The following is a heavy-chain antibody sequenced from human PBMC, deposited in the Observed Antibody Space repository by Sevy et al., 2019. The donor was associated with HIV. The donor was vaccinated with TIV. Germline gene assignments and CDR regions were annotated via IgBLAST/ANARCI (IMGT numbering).Heavy chain of an antibody. CDR3: ARDLSGSYYVRWFDP. D-gene: IGHD1-26*01. J-gene: IGHJ5*02. V-gene: IGHV4-61*02. CDR2: IYTSGST. Sequence: SETLSLTCTVSGGSISSGSYYWSWIRQPAGKGLEWIGRIYTSGSTNYNPSLKSRVTISVDTSKNQFSLKLSSVTAADTAVYYCARDLSGSYYVRWFDPWGQGTLVTVSS. CDR1: GGSISSGSYY.